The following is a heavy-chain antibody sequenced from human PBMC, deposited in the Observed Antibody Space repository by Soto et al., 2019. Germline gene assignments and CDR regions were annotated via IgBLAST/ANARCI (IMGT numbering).Heavy chain of an antibody. V-gene: IGHV1-2*02. D-gene: IGHD3-16*01. CDR2: INPKSGGT. CDR1: GYTFTDYH. CDR3: ARGVLTYTYHDWFDP. J-gene: IGHJ5*02. Sequence: ASVKVSCKASGYTFTDYHMHWVRQAPGQGLEWLGWINPKSGGTDFAQNFQGRVTMTRDTSISTVYMELSSLRSDDTAVYYCARGVLTYTYHDWFDPWGQGTLVTVSS.